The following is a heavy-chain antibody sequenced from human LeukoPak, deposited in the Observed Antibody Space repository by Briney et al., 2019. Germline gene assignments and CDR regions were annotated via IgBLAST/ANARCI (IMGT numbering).Heavy chain of an antibody. D-gene: IGHD5-24*01. CDR1: GFTFSSYG. CDR3: VRDNAAADGALDY. J-gene: IGHJ4*02. CDR2: IHSGGTT. Sequence: GGSLRLSCAASGFTFSSYGMHWVRQAPGKGLEWVSLIHSGGTTYYADSVKGRFTISRDNSKNTLFLQMDSLRVDDTAVYYCVRDNAAADGALDYWGQGSLVTVSS. V-gene: IGHV3-NL1*01.